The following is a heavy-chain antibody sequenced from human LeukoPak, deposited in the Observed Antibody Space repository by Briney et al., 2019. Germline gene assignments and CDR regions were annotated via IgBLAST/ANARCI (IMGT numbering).Heavy chain of an antibody. CDR3: ARDRGVLLWFGELFLSGFDP. D-gene: IGHD3-10*01. J-gene: IGHJ5*02. V-gene: IGHV4-38-2*02. Sequence: PSETLSLTCAVPGYSISSGYYWGWIRQPPGKGLEWIGSIYHSGSTYYNPSLKSRVTISVDTSKNQFSLKLSAVTAADTAVYYCARDRGVLLWFGELFLSGFDPWGQGTLVTVSS. CDR1: GYSISSGYY. CDR2: IYHSGST.